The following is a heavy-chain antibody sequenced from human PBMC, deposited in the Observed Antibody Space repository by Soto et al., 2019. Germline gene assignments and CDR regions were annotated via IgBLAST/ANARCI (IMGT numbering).Heavy chain of an antibody. D-gene: IGHD2-8*01. CDR2: IYYSGST. CDR3: ARGGGIVLMVYAIDPDAFDI. Sequence: PSETLSLTCTVSGGSISSGGYYWSWIRQHPGKGLEWIGYIYYSGSTYYNPSLKSRVTISVDTSKNQFSLKLSSVTAADTAVYYCARGGGIVLMVYAIDPDAFDIWGQGTMVTVS. J-gene: IGHJ3*02. CDR1: GGSISSGGYY. V-gene: IGHV4-31*03.